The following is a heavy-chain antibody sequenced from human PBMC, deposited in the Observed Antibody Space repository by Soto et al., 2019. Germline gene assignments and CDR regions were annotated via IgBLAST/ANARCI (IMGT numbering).Heavy chain of an antibody. V-gene: IGHV3-7*01. CDR3: AKDTSGPNGDIYYGLDA. CDR1: GFTFNTYW. D-gene: IGHD4-17*01. CDR2: IYQAGSKI. Sequence: PGGSLRLSCAASGFTFNTYWMTWVRQAPEMGLEWVASIYQAGSKIFYVDSVKGRFTISRDDAKNSLYLQMNSLKIEDTAVYYYAKDTSGPNGDIYYGLDAWGQGTTVTVSS. J-gene: IGHJ6*02.